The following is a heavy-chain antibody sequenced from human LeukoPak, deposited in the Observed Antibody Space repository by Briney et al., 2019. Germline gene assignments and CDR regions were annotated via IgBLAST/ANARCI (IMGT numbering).Heavy chain of an antibody. Sequence: PGGSLRLSCEASGITISDAWMSWVRQAPGKGLEWVGRIKSKSAGGTTDHAAPVKGRFTISRDDSKNALYLQMNSLTIEDTAVYYCVTPPDWGQGTLVTVSS. V-gene: IGHV3-15*01. CDR2: IKSKSAGGTT. CDR1: GITISDAW. D-gene: IGHD5-18*01. J-gene: IGHJ4*02. CDR3: VTPPD.